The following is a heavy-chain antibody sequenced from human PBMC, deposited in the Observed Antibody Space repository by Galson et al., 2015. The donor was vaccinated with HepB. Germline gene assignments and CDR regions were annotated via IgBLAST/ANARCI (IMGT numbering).Heavy chain of an antibody. V-gene: IGHV3-9*01. CDR3: AKDRRYSGAIGAFDI. CDR1: GFTFDDYA. J-gene: IGHJ3*02. D-gene: IGHD1-26*01. Sequence: SLRLSCAASGFTFDDYAMHWVRHAPGKGLEWVSGISWNSGSIGYADSVKGRFTISRDNAKNSLYLQMNSLRAEDTALYYCAKDRRYSGAIGAFDIWGQGTMVTVSS. CDR2: ISWNSGSI.